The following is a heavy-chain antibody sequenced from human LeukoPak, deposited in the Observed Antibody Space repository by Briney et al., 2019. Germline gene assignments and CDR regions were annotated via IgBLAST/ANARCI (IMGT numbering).Heavy chain of an antibody. J-gene: IGHJ4*02. CDR3: ARAESLID. CDR2: IFHSGST. V-gene: IGHV4-31*03. Sequence: PSETLSLTCTVSGGSISSGGYYWSWIRQHPGKGLEWIGYIFHSGSTYYNPSLKSRVTISLDTSKNQFSLKLNSVTAADTAVYYCARAESLIDWGQGTLVTVSS. CDR1: GGSISSGGYY.